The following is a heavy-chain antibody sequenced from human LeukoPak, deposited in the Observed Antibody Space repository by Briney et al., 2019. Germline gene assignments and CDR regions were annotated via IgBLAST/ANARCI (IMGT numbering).Heavy chain of an antibody. CDR3: ARHPCTGNSCHFDY. J-gene: IGHJ4*02. D-gene: IGHD2-8*02. CDR1: GYTFIDYY. CDR2: INPRGGST. V-gene: IGHV1-46*04. Sequence: ASVKVSCKASGYTFIDYYMHWVRQAPGQGLEWMGIINPRGGSTTYAQKLQGRVTMTRDTSTSTVYMEPSSLRSEDTALYYCARHPCTGNSCHFDYWGQGTLVTVSS.